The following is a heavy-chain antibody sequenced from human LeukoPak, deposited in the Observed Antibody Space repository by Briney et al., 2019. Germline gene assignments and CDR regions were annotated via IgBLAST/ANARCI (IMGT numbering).Heavy chain of an antibody. CDR1: GSKFDDYA. V-gene: IGHV3-9*01. CDR2: ISWNSGST. Sequence: GGCLRPACAASGSKFDDYAMHWGRQPAGKGLGWVSGISWNSGSTGYADSVKGRFTISRDNAKNSLYLQMNSLRAEDTAVYYCARVTHYYGSGRDGMDVWGQGTTVTVSS. J-gene: IGHJ6*02. CDR3: ARVTHYYGSGRDGMDV. D-gene: IGHD3-10*01.